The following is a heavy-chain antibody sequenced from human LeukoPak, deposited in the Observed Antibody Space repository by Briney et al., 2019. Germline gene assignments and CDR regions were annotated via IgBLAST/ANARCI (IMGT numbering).Heavy chain of an antibody. Sequence: SETLSLTCAVYGGSFSGYYWSWIRQPPGKGLEWIGEINHSGSTNYNPSLKSRVTISVDTSKNQFSLKLSSVTAADTAVYYCARVVGFYGDYGGDAFDIWGQGTMVTVSS. CDR3: ARVVGFYGDYGGDAFDI. CDR1: GGSFSGYY. CDR2: INHSGST. D-gene: IGHD4-17*01. V-gene: IGHV4-34*01. J-gene: IGHJ3*02.